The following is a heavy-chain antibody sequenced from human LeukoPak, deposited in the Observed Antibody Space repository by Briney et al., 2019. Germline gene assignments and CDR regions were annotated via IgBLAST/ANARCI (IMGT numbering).Heavy chain of an antibody. CDR2: TTSDGSST. CDR3: ARVWQLGV. CDR1: GFTFNIYW. J-gene: IGHJ6*02. V-gene: IGHV3-74*03. D-gene: IGHD3-10*01. Sequence: GGSLRLSCAASGFTFNIYWMYWVRQVPGKGLVWVSRTTSDGSSTAYADSVKGRFTSSRDNARNTLYLQMNSLRDDDTAVYYCARVWQLGVWGQGTAVTVSS.